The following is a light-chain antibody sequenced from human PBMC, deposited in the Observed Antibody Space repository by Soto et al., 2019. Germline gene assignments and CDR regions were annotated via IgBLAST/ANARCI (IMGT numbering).Light chain of an antibody. CDR3: AAWHDSLNGPV. CDR1: RPNIGGNT. V-gene: IGLV1-44*01. J-gene: IGLJ3*02. Sequence: QSVLTQPPSASGTPGQRVTISCPGSRPNIGGNTVSWYQQLPGTAPKLLIYGNNQRPSGVPDRVSGSKSGTSASLAISWLQFEDEADYYCAAWHDSLNGPVFGGGTKLTVL. CDR2: GNN.